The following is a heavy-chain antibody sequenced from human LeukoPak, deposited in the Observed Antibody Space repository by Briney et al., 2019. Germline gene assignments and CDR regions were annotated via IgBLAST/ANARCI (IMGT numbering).Heavy chain of an antibody. Sequence: GASVKVSCKASGYTFTGYYMHWVRQAPEQGLEWMGWINPNSGGTNYAQKFQGRVTMTRDTSISTAYMELSRLRSDDTAVYYCARGLQKTLLVVPAAIDPSFFYWGQGTLVTVSS. CDR2: INPNSGGT. J-gene: IGHJ4*02. V-gene: IGHV1-2*02. D-gene: IGHD2-2*01. CDR3: ARGLQKTLLVVPAAIDPSFFY. CDR1: GYTFTGYY.